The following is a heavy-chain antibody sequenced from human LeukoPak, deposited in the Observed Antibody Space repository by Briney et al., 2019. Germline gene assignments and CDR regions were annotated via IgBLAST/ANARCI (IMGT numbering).Heavy chain of an antibody. CDR1: GYTFTENY. D-gene: IGHD3-22*01. CDR2: INPYTGDA. Sequence: ASVKVSCKASGYTFTENYIHWVRQAPGNGLEWMGLINPYTGDANYTEKFKGRVTMTRDTSVSTAYMHLSRLRYDDTAVYYCARGKSGFSPWGQGTPVTVSS. CDR3: ARGKSGFSP. V-gene: IGHV1-2*02. J-gene: IGHJ4*02.